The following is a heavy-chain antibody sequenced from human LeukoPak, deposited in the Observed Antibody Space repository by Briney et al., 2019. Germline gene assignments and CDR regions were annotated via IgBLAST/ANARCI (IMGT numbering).Heavy chain of an antibody. CDR2: IIPILGIA. CDR3: ARADMIVDPSTSTPFDY. J-gene: IGHJ4*02. CDR1: GGTFSSYA. D-gene: IGHD3-22*01. Sequence: SVKVSCKASGGTFSSYAISWVRQAPGQGLEWMGRIIPILGIANYAQKFQGRVTITADKSTSTAYMELSSLRSEDTAVYYCARADMIVDPSTSTPFDYWGQGTLVTVSS. V-gene: IGHV1-69*04.